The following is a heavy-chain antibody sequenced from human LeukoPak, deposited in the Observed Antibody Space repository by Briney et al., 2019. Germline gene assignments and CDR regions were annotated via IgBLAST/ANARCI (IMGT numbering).Heavy chain of an antibody. CDR2: IKQDGSEK. V-gene: IGHV3-7*01. CDR3: AREGYVLRFLERYNWFDP. Sequence: PGGSLRLSCAASGFTFSSYWMSWVRQAPGKGLEWVANIKQDGSEKYYVDSVKGRFTISRDNAKNPLYLQMNSLRAEDTAVYYCAREGYVLRFLERYNWFDPWGQGTLVTVSS. J-gene: IGHJ5*02. D-gene: IGHD3-3*01. CDR1: GFTFSSYW.